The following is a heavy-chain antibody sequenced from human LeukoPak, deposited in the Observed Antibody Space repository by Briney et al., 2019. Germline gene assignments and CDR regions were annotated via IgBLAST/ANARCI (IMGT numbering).Heavy chain of an antibody. CDR1: GFTFSSYS. V-gene: IGHV3-48*01. J-gene: IGHJ4*02. CDR3: ARARHYYGSGSYSFDY. D-gene: IGHD3-10*01. Sequence: GGSLRLSCAASGFTFSSYSMNWVRQAPGKGLEWVSYISSSSSTIYYADSVKGRFTISRDNAKNSLYLQMNSLRAEDTAVYYCARARHYYGSGSYSFDYWGQGTLVTVSS. CDR2: ISSSSSTI.